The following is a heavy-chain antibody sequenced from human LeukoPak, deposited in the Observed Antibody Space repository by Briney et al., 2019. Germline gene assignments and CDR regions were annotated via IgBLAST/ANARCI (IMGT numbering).Heavy chain of an antibody. J-gene: IGHJ6*04. V-gene: IGHV4-59*01. CDR2: LSNSGSS. CDR1: GDSFSSYA. CDR3: ARSRYYGLGSGYAGGCYYFHY. D-gene: IGHD3-3*01. Sequence: SETLYLTCSATGDSFSSYAWSWIRQAPGRGLEWIGYLSNSGSSTLNPSLKSRVTIWVEPPKNRFSLEVTSVTAADPAVYYCARSRYYGLGSGYAGGCYYFHYWGKGTTVIVSP.